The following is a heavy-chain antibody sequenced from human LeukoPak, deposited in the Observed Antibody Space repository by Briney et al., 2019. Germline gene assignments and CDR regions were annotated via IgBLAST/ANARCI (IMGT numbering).Heavy chain of an antibody. D-gene: IGHD3-10*01. CDR3: AKDHYVSGRYDAFDI. J-gene: IGHJ3*02. CDR1: GFTFSSYA. Sequence: GGSLRLSCAASGFTFSSYAMNWVRQAPGKGLQWVSVISTSGVNTYYADSVKGRFTISRDNSKNTLYLQMSSLRVDDTAVYYCAKDHYVSGRYDAFDIWGQGTMVTVSS. CDR2: ISTSGVNT. V-gene: IGHV3-23*01.